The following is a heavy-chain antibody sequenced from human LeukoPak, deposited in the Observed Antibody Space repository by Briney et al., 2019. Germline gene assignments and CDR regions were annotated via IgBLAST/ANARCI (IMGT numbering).Heavy chain of an antibody. CDR2: ISAYNGNT. Sequence: AASVKVSCKASGYTFISYGISWVRQAPGQGLEWMGWISAYNGNTNYAQKLQGRVTMTADTSTSTAYMELRSLRSDDTAVYYCARANPNHYDFWSGYYTSWFDPWGQGTLVTVSS. CDR1: GYTFISYG. J-gene: IGHJ5*02. V-gene: IGHV1-18*01. CDR3: ARANPNHYDFWSGYYTSWFDP. D-gene: IGHD3-3*01.